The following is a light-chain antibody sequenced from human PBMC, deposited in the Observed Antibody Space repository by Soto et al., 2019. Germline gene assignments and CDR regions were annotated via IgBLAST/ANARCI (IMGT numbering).Light chain of an antibody. V-gene: IGLV1-40*01. CDR3: QSYDRSLSGVV. Sequence: QSVLTQPPSVSGAPGQRVTISCTGSSSNIGAGYDVHWYQQFPGTAPKLLIYGNSNRPSGVPDRFSGSKSGTSASLAITGLQDEDEADYYCQSYDRSLSGVVFGGGTKLTVL. CDR1: SSNIGAGYD. CDR2: GNS. J-gene: IGLJ2*01.